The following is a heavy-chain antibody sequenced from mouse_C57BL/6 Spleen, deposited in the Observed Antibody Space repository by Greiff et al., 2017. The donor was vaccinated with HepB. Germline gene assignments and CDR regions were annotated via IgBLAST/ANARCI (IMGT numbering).Heavy chain of an antibody. CDR3: TTIYYYGRDY. Sequence: EVQLQQSGAELVRPGASVKLSCTASGFNIKDDYMHWVKQRPEQGLEWIGWIDPENGDTEYASKFQGKATITADTSSNTAYLQLSSLTSEDTAVYYCTTIYYYGRDYWGQGTTLTVSS. J-gene: IGHJ2*01. D-gene: IGHD1-1*01. CDR1: GFNIKDDY. CDR2: IDPENGDT. V-gene: IGHV14-4*01.